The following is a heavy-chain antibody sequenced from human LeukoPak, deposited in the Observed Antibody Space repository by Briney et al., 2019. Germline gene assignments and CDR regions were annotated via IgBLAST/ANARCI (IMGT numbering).Heavy chain of an antibody. J-gene: IGHJ4*02. CDR2: IYPGDSDT. V-gene: IGHV5-51*01. D-gene: IGHD4-23*01. CDR3: ARSSTVVFDY. CDR1: GYSFTTHW. Sequence: GESLKISCKASGYSFTTHWIGWVRQMPGKGPEWMGIIYPGDSDTRYSPSFQGHVTISADKSISTAYLQWSSLKASDNAMYYCARSSTVVFDYWGQGTLVTVSS.